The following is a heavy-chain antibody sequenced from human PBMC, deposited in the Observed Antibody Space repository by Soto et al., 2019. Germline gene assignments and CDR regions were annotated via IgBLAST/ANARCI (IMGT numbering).Heavy chain of an antibody. J-gene: IGHJ6*02. Sequence: EVQLVESGGGLVQPGGSLRLSCAASGFTFSSYWMHWVRQAPGKGLVWVSRINSDGSTTNYADSVKGRFTISRDNAKNTLYLQMNSLRAEDTAVYYCAREGYSYGYGYYYYNGMDVWGQGTTVTVSS. D-gene: IGHD5-18*01. V-gene: IGHV3-74*01. CDR1: GFTFSSYW. CDR2: INSDGSTT. CDR3: AREGYSYGYGYYYYNGMDV.